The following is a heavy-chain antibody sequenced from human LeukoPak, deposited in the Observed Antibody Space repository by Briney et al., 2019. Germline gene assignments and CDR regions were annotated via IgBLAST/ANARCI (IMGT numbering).Heavy chain of an antibody. Sequence: GGSLRLSCAASGFTVSSNYMGWVRQAPGKGLEWVSVIYSGGSTYYADSVKGRFTISRDNSKNTLYLQMNSLRAEDTAVYYCASLDSSSWYSLDYWGQGTLVTVSS. CDR2: IYSGGST. V-gene: IGHV3-53*01. CDR1: GFTVSSNY. D-gene: IGHD6-13*01. J-gene: IGHJ4*02. CDR3: ASLDSSSWYSLDY.